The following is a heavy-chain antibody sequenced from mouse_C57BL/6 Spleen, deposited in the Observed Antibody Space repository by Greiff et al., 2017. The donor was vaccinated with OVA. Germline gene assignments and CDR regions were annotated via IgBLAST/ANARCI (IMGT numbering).Heavy chain of an antibody. CDR3: AGDRDSSGYGYAMDY. D-gene: IGHD3-2*02. Sequence: EVKLMESGGGLVKPGGSLKLSCAASGFTFSSYAMSWVRQTPEKRLEWVATISDGGSYTYYPDNVKGRFTISRDNAKNNLYLQMSHLKSEDTAMYYCAGDRDSSGYGYAMDYRGQGTSVTVSS. J-gene: IGHJ4*01. CDR1: GFTFSSYA. V-gene: IGHV5-4*01. CDR2: ISDGGSYT.